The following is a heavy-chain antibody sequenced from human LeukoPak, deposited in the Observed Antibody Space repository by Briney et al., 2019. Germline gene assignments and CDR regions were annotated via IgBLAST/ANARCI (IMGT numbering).Heavy chain of an antibody. D-gene: IGHD2-2*01. CDR2: MNPNSGNT. CDR1: GYTFTSYD. V-gene: IGHV1-8*01. Sequence: ASVKVSCKASGYTFTSYDINWVRQATGQGLEWMGWMNPNSGNTGYAQKFQGRVTMTRNTSISTAYMELSSLRSEDTAVYYCAREVVPADDYYYYYYGMDVWGQGTKVTVSS. CDR3: AREVVPADDYYYYYYGMDV. J-gene: IGHJ6*02.